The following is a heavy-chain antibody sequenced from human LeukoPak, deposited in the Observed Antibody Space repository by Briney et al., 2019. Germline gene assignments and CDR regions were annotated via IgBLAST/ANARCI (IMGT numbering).Heavy chain of an antibody. V-gene: IGHV3-53*01. CDR1: GFTVSSNY. CDR2: IYSDGRT. Sequence: GGSLRLSCAGSGFTVSSNYMTWVRQAPGKGLEWVSVIYSDGRTYYGDSVKGRFTISRDNSKNTLFLQMNSLRAEDTAVYYCAKGLNAYGSGSYSHLDAFDMWGQGTMVTVSS. CDR3: AKGLNAYGSGSYSHLDAFDM. J-gene: IGHJ3*02. D-gene: IGHD3-10*01.